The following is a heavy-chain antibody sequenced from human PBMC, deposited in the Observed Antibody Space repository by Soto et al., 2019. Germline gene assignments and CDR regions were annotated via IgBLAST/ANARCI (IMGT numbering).Heavy chain of an antibody. Sequence: QVQLVESGGGVVQPGRSLRLSCAASGFTFSSYGMHWVRQAPGKGLEWVAVISYDGSNKYYADSVKGRFTISRDNSKHSVDLQMNSLRAEDTVVYYCAKLDAAGTPRGAFDIWGQGTMVTVSS. CDR2: ISYDGSNK. J-gene: IGHJ3*02. CDR3: AKLDAAGTPRGAFDI. D-gene: IGHD6-19*01. CDR1: GFTFSSYG. V-gene: IGHV3-30*18.